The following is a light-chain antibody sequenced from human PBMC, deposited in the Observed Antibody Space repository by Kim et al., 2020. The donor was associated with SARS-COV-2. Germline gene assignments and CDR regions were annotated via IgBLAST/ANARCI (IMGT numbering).Light chain of an antibody. CDR1: NNYVVCYKF. CDR3: SSYAGRSVV. CDR2: DVK. J-gene: IGLJ2*01. Sequence: PGQSFTISCTGTNNYVVCYKFVSWYQQHPGKVPKLIIYDVKTRASGVPDRFSASKSGNTASLTISGLQPDDEADYYCSSYAGRSVVFGGGTQLTVL. V-gene: IGLV2-11*03.